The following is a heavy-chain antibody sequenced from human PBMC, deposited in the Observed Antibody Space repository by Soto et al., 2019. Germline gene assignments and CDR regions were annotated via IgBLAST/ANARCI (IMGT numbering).Heavy chain of an antibody. Sequence: QVQMVESGGGVVQPGRSLRLSCAVSGFTFSTYAMHWVRQAPGKGLEWVAVISYGGSNTYFADSVKGRFTISSDKSKNTLYLQMNGLRTEDTAVYYCARDREGTMRSFDYWGQGTLVTVSS. CDR2: ISYGGSNT. V-gene: IGHV3-30-3*01. CDR3: ARDREGTMRSFDY. J-gene: IGHJ4*02. CDR1: GFTFSTYA. D-gene: IGHD3-22*01.